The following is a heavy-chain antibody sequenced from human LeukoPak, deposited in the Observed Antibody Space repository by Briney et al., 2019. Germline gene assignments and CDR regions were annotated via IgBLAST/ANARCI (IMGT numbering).Heavy chain of an antibody. D-gene: IGHD6-13*01. CDR1: GFTFSSYA. J-gene: IGHJ4*02. Sequence: GGSLRLSCAASGFTFSSYAMSWVRQAPGKGLEGVSAISGSGGSTYYADSVKGRFTSSRYKSKDTLYLQMNSLRAEDTAVYYCAKDQYRSSWYLGWSVGPTVDYWGQGTLVTVSS. CDR3: AKDQYRSSWYLGWSVGPTVDY. V-gene: IGHV3-23*01. CDR2: ISGSGGST.